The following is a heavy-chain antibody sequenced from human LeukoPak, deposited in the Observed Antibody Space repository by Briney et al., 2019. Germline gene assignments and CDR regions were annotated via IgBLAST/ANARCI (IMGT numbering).Heavy chain of an antibody. CDR1: GGSFSGYY. D-gene: IGHD2-15*01. V-gene: IGHV4-34*01. J-gene: IGHJ4*02. CDR2: INHSGST. Sequence: ETLSLTCAVYGGSFSGYYWSWIRQPPGKGLEWIGEINHSGSTNYNPSLKSRVTISVDTSKNQFSLKLSSVTAADTAVYYCARGPNIVVVVAATPGYFDYWGQGTLVTVSS. CDR3: ARGPNIVVVVAATPGYFDY.